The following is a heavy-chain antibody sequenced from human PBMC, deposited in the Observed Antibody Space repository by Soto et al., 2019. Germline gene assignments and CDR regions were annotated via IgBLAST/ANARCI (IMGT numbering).Heavy chain of an antibody. D-gene: IGHD6-19*01. V-gene: IGHV4-59*01. Sequence: SETLSLTCTVSGGSISSYYWSWIRQPPGKGLEWIGYIYYGGSTNYNPSLKSRVTISVDTSKNQFSLKLSSVTAAATAVYYCARDSSGWQRFDYWGQGTLVTVSS. CDR1: GGSISSYY. CDR2: IYYGGST. J-gene: IGHJ4*02. CDR3: ARDSSGWQRFDY.